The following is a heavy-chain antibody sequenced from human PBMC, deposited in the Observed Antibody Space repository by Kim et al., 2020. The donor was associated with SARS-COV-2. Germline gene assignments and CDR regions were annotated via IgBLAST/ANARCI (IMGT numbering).Heavy chain of an antibody. D-gene: IGHD3-10*01. CDR1: GYTFTSYG. CDR2: ISAYNGNT. J-gene: IGHJ5*02. V-gene: IGHV1-18*01. Sequence: ASVKVSCKASGYTFTSYGISWVRQAPGQGLEWMGWISAYNGNTNYAQKLQGRVTMTTDTSTSTAYMELRSLRSDDTAVYYCARTRVTMVRGVIITLGDWFDPWGQGTLVTVSS. CDR3: ARTRVTMVRGVIITLGDWFDP.